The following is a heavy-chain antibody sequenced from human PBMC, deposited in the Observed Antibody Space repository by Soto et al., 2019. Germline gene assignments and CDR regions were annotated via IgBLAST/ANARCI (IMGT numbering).Heavy chain of an antibody. J-gene: IGHJ4*02. CDR1: GFTFSSYG. Sequence: QVQLVESGGGVVQPGRSLRLSCAASGFTFSSYGMHWVRQAPGKGLEWVAVISYDGSNKYYADSVKGRFTISRDNSKNTLELQMNGLRAEDMAGYYCARHVLRFLEWLPPLLMDLDYWGQGTLVTVSS. D-gene: IGHD3-3*01. CDR3: ARHVLRFLEWLPPLLMDLDY. V-gene: IGHV3-30*03. CDR2: ISYDGSNK.